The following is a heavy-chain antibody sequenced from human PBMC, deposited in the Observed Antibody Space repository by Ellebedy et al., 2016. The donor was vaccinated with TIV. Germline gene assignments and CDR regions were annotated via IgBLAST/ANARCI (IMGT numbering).Heavy chain of an antibody. Sequence: ASVKVSCKASGYTFGGYYLDWVRQAPGQGLEWMGVINPSDGGTNYAQKFQGRVTITADESTRTAHMELSSLRSEDTAVYYCTRRGDPTPYYYYGMDVWGQGTTVTVS. D-gene: IGHD2-21*02. V-gene: IGHV1-46*01. CDR1: GYTFGGYY. CDR3: TRRGDPTPYYYYGMDV. CDR2: INPSDGGT. J-gene: IGHJ6*02.